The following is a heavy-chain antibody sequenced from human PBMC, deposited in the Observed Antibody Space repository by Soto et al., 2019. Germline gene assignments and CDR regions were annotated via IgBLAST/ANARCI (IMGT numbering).Heavy chain of an antibody. CDR1: GYTFTSYG. CDR3: ARGSDSGSYPWPGYFDY. V-gene: IGHV1-18*04. D-gene: IGHD1-26*01. J-gene: IGHJ4*02. CDR2: ISAYNGNT. Sequence: GGSVKVSCKASGYTFTSYGISWVRQAPGQGLEWMGWISAYNGNTNYAQKLQGRVTMTTDTSTSTAYMELRSLRSDDTAVYYCARGSDSGSYPWPGYFDYWGQGTLVTVSS.